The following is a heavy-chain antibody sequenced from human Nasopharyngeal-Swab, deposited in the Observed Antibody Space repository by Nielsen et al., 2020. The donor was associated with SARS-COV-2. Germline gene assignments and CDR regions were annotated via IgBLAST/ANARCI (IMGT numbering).Heavy chain of an antibody. J-gene: IGHJ4*02. V-gene: IGHV6-1*01. CDR1: GDSVSSNNVG. CDR2: TYYGSKWYN. D-gene: IGHD3-9*01. CDR3: ARGFLQTGFDY. Sequence: SQTLSLTCAISGDSVSSNNVGWNWITQSPSRGLEWLVRTYYGSKWYNHYAPSVKSRVTIKPDTSKNQFSLQMDSVTPEDSAVYYCARGFLQTGFDYWGQGTLVTVSS.